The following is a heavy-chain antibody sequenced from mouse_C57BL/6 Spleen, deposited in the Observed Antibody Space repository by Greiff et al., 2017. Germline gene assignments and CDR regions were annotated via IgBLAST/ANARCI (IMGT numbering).Heavy chain of an antibody. J-gene: IGHJ1*03. CDR2: IWRGGST. V-gene: IGHV2-5*01. CDR3: AKHRADWYFEV. Sequence: QVQLQQSGPGLVQPSPSLSITCTVSGFSLTSYGVHWVRQSPGKGLEWLGVIWRGGSTDYNAAFMSRLSITKDNSKSQVFFKMNSLQADVTAIYYCAKHRADWYFEVWGTGTTVTVSS. CDR1: GFSLTSYG.